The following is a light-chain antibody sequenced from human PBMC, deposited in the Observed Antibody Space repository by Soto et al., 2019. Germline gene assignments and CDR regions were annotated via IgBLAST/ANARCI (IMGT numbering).Light chain of an antibody. J-gene: IGLJ3*02. V-gene: IGLV2-23*01. CDR2: EAT. CDR3: CSNVGTWV. CDR1: SSDVWTYNF. Sequence: QSALTQPASVSGSPGQSITISCTGTSSDVWTYNFVSWYQLHPGKAPKLMIYEATKRPSGVSNRFSGSKSGNTASLTISGLQAGAEANFSCCSNVGTWVFGGGTKVTVL.